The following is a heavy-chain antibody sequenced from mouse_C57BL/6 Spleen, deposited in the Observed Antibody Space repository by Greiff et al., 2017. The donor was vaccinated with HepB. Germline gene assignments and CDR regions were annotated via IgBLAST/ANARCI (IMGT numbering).Heavy chain of an antibody. J-gene: IGHJ4*01. CDR3: ARNGYYGSSYYAMDY. Sequence: EVQLQQSGPELVKPGASVKIPCKASGYTFTDYNMDWVKQSHGKSLEWIGDINPNNGGTIYNQKFKGKATLTVDNSSSTAYMELRSLTSEDTAVYYCARNGYYGSSYYAMDYWGQGTSVTVSS. CDR1: GYTFTDYN. V-gene: IGHV1-18*01. CDR2: INPNNGGT. D-gene: IGHD1-1*01.